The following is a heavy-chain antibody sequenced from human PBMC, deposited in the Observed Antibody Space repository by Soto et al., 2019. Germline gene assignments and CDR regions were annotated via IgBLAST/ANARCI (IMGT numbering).Heavy chain of an antibody. CDR2: IYYSEST. CDR3: ARESPAPSYYYDSSGNWFDP. CDR1: GGSISSYY. J-gene: IGHJ5*02. D-gene: IGHD3-22*01. Sequence: SETLSLTCTVSGGSISSYYWSWIRQPPGKGLEWIGYIYYSESTNYNPSLKSRVTISVGTSKNQFSLKLSSVTAADTAVYYCARESPAPSYYYDSSGNWFDPWGQGTLVTVSS. V-gene: IGHV4-59*01.